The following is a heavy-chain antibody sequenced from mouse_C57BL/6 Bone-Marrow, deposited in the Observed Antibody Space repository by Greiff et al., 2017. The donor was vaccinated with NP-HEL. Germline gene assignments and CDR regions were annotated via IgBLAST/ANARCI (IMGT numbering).Heavy chain of an antibody. Sequence: QVQLKQPGAELVKPGASVKVSCKASGYTFTSYWMHWVKQRPGQGLEWIGRIHPSDSDTNYNQKFKGKATLTVDKSSSTAYMQLSSLTSEDSAVYYCAIGTYPVKFAYWGQGTLVTVSA. CDR2: IHPSDSDT. J-gene: IGHJ3*01. CDR1: GYTFTSYW. V-gene: IGHV1-74*01. CDR3: AIGTYPVKFAY. D-gene: IGHD2-2*01.